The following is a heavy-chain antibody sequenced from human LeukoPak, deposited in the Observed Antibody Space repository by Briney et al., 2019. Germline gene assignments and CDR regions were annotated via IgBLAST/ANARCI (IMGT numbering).Heavy chain of an antibody. J-gene: IGHJ4*02. V-gene: IGHV4-4*07. CDR2: IYTSGST. Sequence: ASETLSLTCTVSGGSISSYYWSWIRQPAGKGLEWIGRIYTSGSTNYNPSLKSRVTMSVDTSKNQFPLKLSSVTAADTAVYYCARVHSSGWHFDSWGQGTLVTVSS. CDR3: ARVHSSGWHFDS. D-gene: IGHD6-19*01. CDR1: GGSISSYY.